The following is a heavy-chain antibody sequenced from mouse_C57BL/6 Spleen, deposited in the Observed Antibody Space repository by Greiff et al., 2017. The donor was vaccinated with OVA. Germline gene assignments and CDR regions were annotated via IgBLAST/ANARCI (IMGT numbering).Heavy chain of an antibody. CDR3: VRHRITTVGAMDY. CDR1: GFSFNTYA. D-gene: IGHD1-1*01. J-gene: IGHJ4*01. Sequence: EVKVVESGGGLVQPKGSLKLSCAASGFSFNTYAMNWVRQAPGKGLEWVARIRSKSNNYATYYADSVKDRFTISRDDSESMLYLQMNNLKTEDTAMYYCVRHRITTVGAMDYWGQGTSVTVSS. V-gene: IGHV10-1*01. CDR2: IRSKSNNYAT.